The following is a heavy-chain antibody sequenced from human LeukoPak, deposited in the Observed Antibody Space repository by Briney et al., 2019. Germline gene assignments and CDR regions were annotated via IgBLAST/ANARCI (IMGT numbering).Heavy chain of an antibody. V-gene: IGHV3-23*01. D-gene: IGHD2-15*01. J-gene: IGHJ4*02. CDR2: ISRGGDVT. CDR3: AARPGEVAVPYDY. CDR1: GFTFSTYA. Sequence: GGSLRLSCAASGFTFSTYAMTWVRQAPGKGLEWVSLISRGGDVTYYTDSVKGRFTISRDSSKNTLYLQMHSLRAEDTAVYYCAARPGEVAVPYDYWGQGTLVTVSS.